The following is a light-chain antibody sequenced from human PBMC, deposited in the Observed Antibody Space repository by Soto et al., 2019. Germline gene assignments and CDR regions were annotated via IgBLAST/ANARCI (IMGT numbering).Light chain of an antibody. J-gene: IGKJ4*01. Sequence: DIQMTQSPSTLSASVGDRVTITCRASQSIGSWLAWYQQKPGKAPKVLIYKTSSLESGVPSRFSGSASGTEFTLTISSQQPDDFATYYCQQYNSYPLTFGGGTKVEI. V-gene: IGKV1-5*03. CDR2: KTS. CDR3: QQYNSYPLT. CDR1: QSIGSW.